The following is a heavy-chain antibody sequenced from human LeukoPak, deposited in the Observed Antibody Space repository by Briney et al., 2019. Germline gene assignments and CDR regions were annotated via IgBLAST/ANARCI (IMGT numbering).Heavy chain of an antibody. CDR1: GFTVSSNY. CDR3: ARGTTTLYGPLGY. Sequence: GGSLRFSCAASGFTVSSNYMSWVRQAPGKGLEWVSVIYSGGSTYYADSVKGRFTISRDNSKNTLYLQMNSLRAEDTAVYYCARGTTTLYGPLGYWGQGTLVTVSS. CDR2: IYSGGST. D-gene: IGHD2/OR15-2a*01. J-gene: IGHJ4*02. V-gene: IGHV3-53*01.